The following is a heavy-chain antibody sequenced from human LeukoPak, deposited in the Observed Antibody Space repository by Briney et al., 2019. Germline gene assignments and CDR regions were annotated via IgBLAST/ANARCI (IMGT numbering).Heavy chain of an antibody. D-gene: IGHD2-21*01. Sequence: SETLSLTCTVSGGSISSGGYYWSWIRQHPGKGLEWIGYIYYSGSTYYNPSLKSRVTISVDTSKNQFSLKLSSVTAADTAVYYCARDSDNTPPGGGAIYFDYWGQGTLVTVSS. CDR1: GGSISSGGYY. J-gene: IGHJ4*02. V-gene: IGHV4-31*03. CDR2: IYYSGST. CDR3: ARDSDNTPPGGGAIYFDY.